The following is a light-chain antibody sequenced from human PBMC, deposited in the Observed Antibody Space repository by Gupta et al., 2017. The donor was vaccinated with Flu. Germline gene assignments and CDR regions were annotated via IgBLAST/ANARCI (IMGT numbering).Light chain of an antibody. CDR3: QQYYATPAWT. V-gene: IGKV4-1*01. CDR1: QSVFYSSNNKNF. Sequence: DIVMTQSPASLSVSLGERATINCKSSQSVFYSSNNKNFLAWYQQKPGQPPKLLIHWASTRESGVPDRFSGSGSGTDFTLTISSLQAEDVAVYYCQQYYATPAWTFGQGTKVEVK. CDR2: WAS. J-gene: IGKJ1*01.